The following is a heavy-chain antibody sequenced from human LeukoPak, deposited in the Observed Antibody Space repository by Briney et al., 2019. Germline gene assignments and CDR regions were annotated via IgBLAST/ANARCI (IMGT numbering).Heavy chain of an antibody. J-gene: IGHJ4*02. Sequence: GGSLRLSCAASGFTFSAYQMTWIRQAPGKGLEWISYISDRSIYTNYADSVKGRFTISRDNAKSSLYLQMNSLRAEDTAVYYCARPYCSSTSCHDGGPFDYWGQGTLVTVSS. D-gene: IGHD2-2*01. CDR1: GFTFSAYQ. V-gene: IGHV3-11*06. CDR3: ARPYCSSTSCHDGGPFDY. CDR2: ISDRSIYT.